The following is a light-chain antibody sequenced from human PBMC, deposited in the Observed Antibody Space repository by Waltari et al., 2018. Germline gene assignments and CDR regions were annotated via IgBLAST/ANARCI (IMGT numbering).Light chain of an antibody. J-gene: IGLJ2*01. V-gene: IGLV2-14*01. CDR2: RFH. Sequence: QNPGKAPNLIICRFHNRPQGLPKRLSGSKPGNTASLTISGLQADDEAEYYCSSHIGSSTLELFCGGTSLTVL. CDR3: SSHIGSSTLEL.